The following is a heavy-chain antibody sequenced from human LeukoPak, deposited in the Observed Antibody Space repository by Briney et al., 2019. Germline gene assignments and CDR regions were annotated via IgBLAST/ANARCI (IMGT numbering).Heavy chain of an antibody. D-gene: IGHD6-19*01. CDR2: IYHSGSP. CDR1: GGSFCGYY. J-gene: IGHJ6*02. Sequence: KPSETLSLTCAVYGGSFCGYYWSWLRQPPGKGLEWLGEIYHSGSPNYNQSLKSRVIISVDTSKNQFSLKLSSVTAADTAVYYCARGKGYSSGWPLPDYYDGMDVWGQGTTVTVSS. V-gene: IGHV4-34*01. CDR3: ARGKGYSSGWPLPDYYDGMDV.